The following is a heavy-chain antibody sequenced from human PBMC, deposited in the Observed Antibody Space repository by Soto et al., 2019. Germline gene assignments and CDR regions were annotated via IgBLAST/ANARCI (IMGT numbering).Heavy chain of an antibody. CDR1: GFNVSSNY. J-gene: IGHJ4*02. V-gene: IGHV3-53*01. CDR3: ARGPHVGISTS. Sequence: GGSLRLSCAASGFNVSSNYMSWVRQAPGKGLEWLSVIYSGGSTYYAESVKGRFTISRDNSKNTLNLQMNALRVEDTTVYYCARGPHVGISTSWGQGTLVTVSS. CDR2: IYSGGST. D-gene: IGHD2-2*01.